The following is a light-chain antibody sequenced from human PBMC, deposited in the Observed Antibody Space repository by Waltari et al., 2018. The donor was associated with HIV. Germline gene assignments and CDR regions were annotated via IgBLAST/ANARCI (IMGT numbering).Light chain of an antibody. V-gene: IGLV1-47*01. J-gene: IGLJ3*02. Sequence: QSVLTQPPPASGTPARRVTISCSGSRYTIGRNYVSWYQQLPGTAPKLLIYRNNQRPSGVPDRFSGSKSGTSASLAISGLRSEDEADYYCAAWDDSLSWVFGGGTKLTVL. CDR1: RYTIGRNY. CDR3: AAWDDSLSWV. CDR2: RNN.